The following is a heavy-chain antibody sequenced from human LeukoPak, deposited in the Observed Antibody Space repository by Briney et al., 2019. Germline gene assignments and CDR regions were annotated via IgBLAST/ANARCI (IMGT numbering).Heavy chain of an antibody. CDR2: IYYSGST. J-gene: IGHJ3*02. CDR3: ARHPTYSSSWYLRNAFDS. D-gene: IGHD6-13*01. Sequence: SETLSLTCTVSGGSISSYYWSWIRQPPGKGLEWIGYIYYSGSTNYNPSLKSRVTISVDTSKNQFSLKLSSVTAADTAVYYCARHPTYSSSWYLRNAFDSWGQGTMVTVSS. V-gene: IGHV4-59*08. CDR1: GGSISSYY.